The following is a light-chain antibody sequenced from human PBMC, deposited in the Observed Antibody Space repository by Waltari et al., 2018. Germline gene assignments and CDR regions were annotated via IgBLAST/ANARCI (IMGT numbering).Light chain of an antibody. J-gene: IGKJ2*01. CDR2: VAS. Sequence: DIQMTQSPSSLPASVGDRVTITCRASQSISNYLNWYQHKPGEAPKLLVYVASNLQRGAPSRFSGSGSETDFTLTISSLQLEDFATYYCQQSYNAPYTFGQGTNVEIK. CDR1: QSISNY. CDR3: QQSYNAPYT. V-gene: IGKV1-39*01.